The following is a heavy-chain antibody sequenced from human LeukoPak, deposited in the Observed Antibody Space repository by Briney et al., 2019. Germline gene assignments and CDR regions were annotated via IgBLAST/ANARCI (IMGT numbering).Heavy chain of an antibody. CDR1: GGSISSYY. J-gene: IGHJ3*02. Sequence: SETLSLTCTVSGGSISSYYWSWIRQPPGKGLEWIGYIYYSGSTNYNPSLKSRVTISVDTSKSQFSLKLSSVTAADTAVYYCARAGYGDAFDIWGQGTVVTVSS. V-gene: IGHV4-59*01. D-gene: IGHD5-12*01. CDR2: IYYSGST. CDR3: ARAGYGDAFDI.